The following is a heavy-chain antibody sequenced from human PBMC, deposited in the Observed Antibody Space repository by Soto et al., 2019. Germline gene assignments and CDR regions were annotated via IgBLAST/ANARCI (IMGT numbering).Heavy chain of an antibody. V-gene: IGHV1-18*01. CDR3: ARDKGDGSGSYYGY. Sequence: QFQLVQSGAEGKKPGASVKVSCRASGYTFTSYGIGWVRQAPGQGLEWMGWISAYNGNTNYAQKLQGRVTMTTDTSTSTAYMELRSLRSDDTAVYYCARDKGDGSGSYYGYWGQGTLVTVSS. CDR2: ISAYNGNT. D-gene: IGHD3-10*01. CDR1: GYTFTSYG. J-gene: IGHJ4*02.